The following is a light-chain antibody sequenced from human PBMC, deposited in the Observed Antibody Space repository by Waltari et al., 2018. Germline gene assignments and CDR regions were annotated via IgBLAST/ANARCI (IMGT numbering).Light chain of an antibody. CDR1: KLGDKY. J-gene: IGLJ2*01. CDR2: QAT. V-gene: IGLV3-1*01. Sequence: SYELTQPPSVSVSPGQTASITCSGDKLGDKYACWYQQKPGQSPVVVLYQATKRPSGILGRCSGSNAGNTATLTISGTQAMDEADYYCQAWDSSTYHVVFGGGTKLTVL. CDR3: QAWDSSTYHVV.